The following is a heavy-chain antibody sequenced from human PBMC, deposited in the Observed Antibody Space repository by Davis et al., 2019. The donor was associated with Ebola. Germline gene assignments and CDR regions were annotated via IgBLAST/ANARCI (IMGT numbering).Heavy chain of an antibody. CDR2: IIPVFRTA. CDR1: GDTLTSYA. Sequence: SVKVSCKAVGDTLTSYAMTWVRQVPGQGLEWMGGIIPVFRTASYAQKFQGRVTITADKSTSTAYMELSSLRSEDTAVYYCARDYIVGATDDDYWGQGTLVTVSS. V-gene: IGHV1-69*06. CDR3: ARDYIVGATDDDY. J-gene: IGHJ4*02. D-gene: IGHD1-26*01.